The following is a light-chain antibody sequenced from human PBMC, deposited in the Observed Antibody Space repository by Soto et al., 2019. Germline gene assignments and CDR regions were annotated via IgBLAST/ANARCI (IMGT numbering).Light chain of an antibody. CDR3: SSYTSSSTHV. V-gene: IGLV2-14*03. CDR2: DVN. Sequence: QSALTQPASVSGSPGQSITISCTGTSSDVGGYNFVSWYQHHPGKVPKLMIFDVNSRPSGVSDRFSGSKSGNTASLTISGLQAEDEGDYYCSSYTSSSTHVFGSGTKLTVL. CDR1: SSDVGGYNF. J-gene: IGLJ1*01.